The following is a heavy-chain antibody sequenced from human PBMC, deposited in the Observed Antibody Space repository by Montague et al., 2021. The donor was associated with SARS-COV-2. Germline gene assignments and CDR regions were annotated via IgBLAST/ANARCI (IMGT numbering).Heavy chain of an antibody. Sequence: CAISGDSVSSNIAAWNWIRQSPSRGLEWLGRTQYTSTRYETYAVSVQSRITITADTSKNQFPLHLNSVTPEDTAVYYCARDLYWAFDAWGLGTTVTVSA. V-gene: IGHV6-1*01. CDR3: ARDLYWAFDA. CDR1: GDSVSSNIAA. D-gene: IGHD2-8*02. CDR2: TQYTSTRYE. J-gene: IGHJ3*01.